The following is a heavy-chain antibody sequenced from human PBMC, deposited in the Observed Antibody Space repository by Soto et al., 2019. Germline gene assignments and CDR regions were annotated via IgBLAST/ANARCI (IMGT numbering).Heavy chain of an antibody. Sequence: QVLLVQSGAEVREPGSWVNVSCKASGGTINSYAISWVRQAPGQGLEWMGGIIPDFGTGNSAQKFRGRVSITADASTTTVYMGLSGLTLEDTAVYYCARERGGYNRGDFEFWGQGTQVTVSS. V-gene: IGHV1-69*01. J-gene: IGHJ4*02. D-gene: IGHD1-26*01. CDR3: ARERGGYNRGDFEF. CDR2: IIPDFGTG. CDR1: GGTINSYA.